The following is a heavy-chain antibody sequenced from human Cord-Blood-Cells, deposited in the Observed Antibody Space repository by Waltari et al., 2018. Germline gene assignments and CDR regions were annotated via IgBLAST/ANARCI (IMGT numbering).Heavy chain of an antibody. CDR3: ARESNGGYFDL. Sequence: QVQLVQSGAEVKKPGSSVKVSCKASGGTFSSYAIRWVRQAPGQGLEWMGGTIPIFGTANYAQKCQGRVTITGDESTSTAYMELSSLRSEDTAVYYCARESNGGYFDLWGRGTLVTVSS. J-gene: IGHJ2*01. CDR2: TIPIFGTA. CDR1: GGTFSSYA. V-gene: IGHV1-69*01. D-gene: IGHD4-4*01.